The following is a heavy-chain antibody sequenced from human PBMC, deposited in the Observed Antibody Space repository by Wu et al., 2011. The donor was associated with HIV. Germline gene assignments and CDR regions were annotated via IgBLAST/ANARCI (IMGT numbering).Heavy chain of an antibody. CDR1: GYTFTSYY. V-gene: IGHV1-69*06. CDR3: ALRTRGRSGSDY. Sequence: QVQLVQSGAEVKKPGASVKVSCKASGYTFTSYYIHWVRQAPGQGLEWMGGIIPILGTVKYAQKFQGRVTIAADKSTSTAYMELSSLRSEDTAVYFCALRTRGRSGSDYWGQGTLVTVSS. CDR2: IIPILGTV. D-gene: IGHD3-10*01. J-gene: IGHJ4*02.